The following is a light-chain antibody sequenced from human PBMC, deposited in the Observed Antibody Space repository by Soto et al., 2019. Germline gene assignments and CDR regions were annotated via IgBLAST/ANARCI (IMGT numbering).Light chain of an antibody. CDR3: QQFAGS. V-gene: IGKV3-20*01. CDR1: QSVSPSS. J-gene: IGKJ4*02. Sequence: EILLTQSPGNLSLSPGERATLSCRASQSVSPSSLAWYQRRPGQSPRLLIYGASSRATGIPDRFSGRGSGTDFTLIISRLEPEDFAVYYCQQFAGSFGGGTKV. CDR2: GAS.